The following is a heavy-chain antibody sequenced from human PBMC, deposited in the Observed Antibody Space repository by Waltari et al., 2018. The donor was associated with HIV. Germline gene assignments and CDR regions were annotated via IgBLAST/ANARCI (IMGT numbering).Heavy chain of an antibody. J-gene: IGHJ4*02. CDR1: GLLVSDYT. D-gene: IGHD2-21*02. CDR3: ARGIYCGSDCYSGLDS. CDR2: ISKAGTKK. V-gene: IGHV3-30-3*01. Sequence: QVQLVESGGGVVQPGRSLRLSCAAAGLLVSDYTMHWVRQAPGKGLGWGAVISKAGTKKYYPNSVKGRFTISRDNSNNALYLQMNSLTVEDTAVYYCARGIYCGSDCYSGLDSWGQGSLVTVSS.